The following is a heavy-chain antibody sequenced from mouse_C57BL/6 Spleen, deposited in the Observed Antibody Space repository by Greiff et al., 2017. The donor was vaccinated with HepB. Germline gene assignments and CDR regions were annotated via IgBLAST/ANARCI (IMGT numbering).Heavy chain of an antibody. D-gene: IGHD2-1*01. J-gene: IGHJ4*01. CDR2: ISGGGGNT. CDR3: ARQGYYGKPYYYAMDY. CDR1: GFTFSSYT. V-gene: IGHV5-9*01. Sequence: ESGGGLVKPGGSLKLSCAASGFTFSSYTMSWVRQTPDKRLEWVATISGGGGNTYYPDSVKGRFTISRDNAKNTLYLQMSSLRSEDTALYYCARQGYYGKPYYYAMDYWGQGTSVTVSS.